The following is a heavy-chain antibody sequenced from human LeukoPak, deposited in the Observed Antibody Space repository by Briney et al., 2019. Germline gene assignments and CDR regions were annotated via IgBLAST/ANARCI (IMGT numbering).Heavy chain of an antibody. Sequence: ASVKVSCKASGYTFIDYTMHWLRQAPGRRLDWMGWINGGSGNTKYSPEFQGRVTITRDTSASTGYMELSSLRSEDTAVYYCANPRYDSSGYYYVDWGQGTLVTVSS. CDR3: ANPRYDSSGYYYVD. CDR2: INGGSGNT. D-gene: IGHD3-22*01. CDR1: GYTFIDYT. V-gene: IGHV1-3*01. J-gene: IGHJ4*02.